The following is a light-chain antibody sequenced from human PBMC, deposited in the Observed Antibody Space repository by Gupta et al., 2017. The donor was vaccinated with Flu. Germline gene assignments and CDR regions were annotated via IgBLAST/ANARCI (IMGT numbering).Light chain of an antibody. V-gene: IGLV3-19*01. CDR1: SLRSYY. J-gene: IGLJ2*01. CDR2: GKN. CDR3: NARDSSGNLV. Sequence: SSALTQDPAVSVALGQPVRITCQGDSLRSYYASWYQQKPGDSTLLVIYGKNNWSSGMPDRFSGSSAGNTASVTITGAQAEDEADYYCNARDSSGNLVFGGGTKLTVL.